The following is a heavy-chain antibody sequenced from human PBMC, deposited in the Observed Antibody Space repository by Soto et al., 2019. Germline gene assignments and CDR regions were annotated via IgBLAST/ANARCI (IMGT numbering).Heavy chain of an antibody. CDR2: MFYSGST. V-gene: IGHV4-31*03. CDR3: XARLSTVVVPPGTLSMRGYYYGMDV. Sequence: QVQLQESGPGLVKPSQTLSLTCTVSGGSISNGGYHWSWIRQHPGKGLEWIGHMFYSGSTFYNPSLKSRVXXXXXXXXXXXXXXXXXXXXXXXXXXXXARLSTVVVPPGTLSMRGYYYGMDVWGRGTTVTVSS. D-gene: IGHD2-2*01. J-gene: IGHJ6*02. CDR1: GGSISNGGYH.